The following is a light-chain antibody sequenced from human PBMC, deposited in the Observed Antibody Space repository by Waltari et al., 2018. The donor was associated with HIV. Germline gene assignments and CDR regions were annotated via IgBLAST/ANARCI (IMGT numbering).Light chain of an antibody. J-gene: IGLJ1*01. V-gene: IGLV2-8*01. CDR1: SSDVGGYNY. CDR2: EVN. CDR3: SSYAGSDSPYV. Sequence: QSALTQPPSASGSPGQSVTIFCTGTSSDVGGYNYASWYQQHPDKAPKLIIFEVNKRPSGVPDRFSGSKSGNTASLTVSGLQAEDEADYYCSSYAGSDSPYVFGSGTTVTVL.